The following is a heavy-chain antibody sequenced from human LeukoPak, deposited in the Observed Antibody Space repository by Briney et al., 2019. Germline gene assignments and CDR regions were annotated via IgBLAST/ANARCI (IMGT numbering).Heavy chain of an antibody. CDR1: GGSFSGYY. J-gene: IGHJ4*02. CDR2: INHSGST. Sequence: SETLSLTCAVYGGSFSGYYWSWIRQPPGKGLEWIGEINHSGSTNYNPSLKSRVTIPVDTSKNQFSLKLSSATAADTAVYYCAREKVGAPIDYWGQGPLVTVSS. V-gene: IGHV4-34*01. CDR3: AREKVGAPIDY. D-gene: IGHD1-26*01.